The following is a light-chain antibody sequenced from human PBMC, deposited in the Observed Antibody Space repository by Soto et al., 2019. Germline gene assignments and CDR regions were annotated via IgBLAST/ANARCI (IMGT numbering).Light chain of an antibody. CDR2: DNN. V-gene: IGLV1-51*01. CDR3: GTWDSSLSVVL. Sequence: QSVLTQPPSVSAAPGQKVTISCSGSSSNIGTNYVSWYQLLPGTAPRLLIYDNNERPSGIPDRFSGSKSGTSATLGITGLQTGDEADYYCGTWDSSLSVVLFGGGTKLTVL. CDR1: SSNIGTNY. J-gene: IGLJ2*01.